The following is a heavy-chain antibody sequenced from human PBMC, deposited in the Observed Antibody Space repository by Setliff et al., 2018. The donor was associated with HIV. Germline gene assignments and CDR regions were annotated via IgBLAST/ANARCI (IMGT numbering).Heavy chain of an antibody. J-gene: IGHJ6*03. CDR1: GYTFNNYY. V-gene: IGHV1-46*02. CDR3: ARGAWYTRGWYSSRYMDV. D-gene: IGHD6-19*01. Sequence: ASVKVSCKASGYTFNNYYMHWVRQAPGQGLEWMGIINPSDNRTYYAQKFQGRVTMTRDTSTSSVNMELRSLRSEDTAVYYCARGAWYTRGWYSSRYMDVWGKGTTVTVSS. CDR2: INPSDNRT.